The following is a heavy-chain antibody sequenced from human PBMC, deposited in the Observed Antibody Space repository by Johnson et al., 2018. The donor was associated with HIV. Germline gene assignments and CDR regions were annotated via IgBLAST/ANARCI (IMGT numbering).Heavy chain of an antibody. CDR3: ARDKDYGGNHDAFDI. V-gene: IGHV3-66*01. Sequence: VQLVESGGGLVQPGGSLRLSCAASGFSVRASYMSWLRQAPGKALAWVSVIYRGVATYYAASVQGRFTISRDNSKNTLYLQMESLRADDTALYYCARDKDYGGNHDAFDIWGQGTMVTVSS. CDR2: IYRGVAT. D-gene: IGHD4-23*01. J-gene: IGHJ3*02. CDR1: GFSVRASY.